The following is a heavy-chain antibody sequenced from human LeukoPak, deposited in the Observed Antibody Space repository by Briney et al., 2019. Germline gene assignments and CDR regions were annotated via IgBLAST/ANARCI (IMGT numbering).Heavy chain of an antibody. D-gene: IGHD4-17*01. CDR2: INKDESEK. CDR1: GFTFSSYC. Sequence: GGSLRLSCAASGFTFSSYCMSWVRQAPGKGLEWVANINKDESEKYYVDSVKGRFTISRDNAKNSLYLQMNSLRAEDTAVYYCARCRTTVTAMPGYWGQGTLVTVSS. CDR3: ARCRTTVTAMPGY. V-gene: IGHV3-7*03. J-gene: IGHJ4*02.